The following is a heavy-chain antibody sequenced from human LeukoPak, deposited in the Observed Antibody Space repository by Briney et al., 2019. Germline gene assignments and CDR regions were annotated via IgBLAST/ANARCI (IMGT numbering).Heavy chain of an antibody. V-gene: IGHV3-43D*03. CDR3: AKAAQWRASGGGHYYYMEV. CDR2: ISWDGGTI. D-gene: IGHD6-19*01. J-gene: IGHJ6*03. Sequence: GGSLRLSCAASGFTFDDYAIHWVRHAPGKGLEWVSLISWDGGTIYYADSVKGRFTSSRDNSKNSLYLQMNSLRAEDTALYYFAKAAQWRASGGGHYYYMEVWGKGTPVTVS. CDR1: GFTFDDYA.